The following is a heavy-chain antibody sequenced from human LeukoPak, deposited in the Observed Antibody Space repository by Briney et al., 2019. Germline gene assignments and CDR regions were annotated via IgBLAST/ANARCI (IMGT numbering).Heavy chain of an antibody. Sequence: SVKVSCKASGGTFSSYAISWVRLAPGQGLEWMGRIIPILGIANYAQKFQGRVTITADKSTSTAYMELSSLRSEDTAVYYCASSTYYYDSSGPGYYYYYGMDVWGQGTTVTVSS. CDR2: IIPILGIA. J-gene: IGHJ6*02. D-gene: IGHD3-22*01. CDR3: ASSTYYYDSSGPGYYYYYGMDV. CDR1: GGTFSSYA. V-gene: IGHV1-69*04.